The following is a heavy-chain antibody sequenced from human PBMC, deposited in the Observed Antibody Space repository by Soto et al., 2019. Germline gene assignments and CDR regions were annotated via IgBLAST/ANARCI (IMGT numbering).Heavy chain of an antibody. CDR1: GFTFSSYS. CDR2: ISSSSSYI. J-gene: IGHJ6*02. CDR3: ARDTPTPQLPYYYYYGMDV. D-gene: IGHD2-2*01. Sequence: GESLKISCAASGFTFSSYSMNWVRQAPGKGLEWVSSISSSSSYIYYADSVKGRFTISRDNAKNSLYLQMNSLRAEDTAVYYCARDTPTPQLPYYYYYGMDVWGQGTTVTVSS. V-gene: IGHV3-21*01.